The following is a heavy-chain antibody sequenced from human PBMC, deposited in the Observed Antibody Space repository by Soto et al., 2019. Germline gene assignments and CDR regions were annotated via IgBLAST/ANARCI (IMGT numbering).Heavy chain of an antibody. CDR2: IKSKTDGGTT. J-gene: IGHJ4*02. CDR1: GFTFSNAW. V-gene: IGHV3-15*01. D-gene: IGHD5-12*01. Sequence: GVSLRLSCAASGFTFSNAWMSWVRQAPGKGLEWVGRIKSKTDGGTTDYAAPVKGRFTISSDDSKNTLYLQMNSLKTEATAVYYCTTGTHVEMATISDYWGRGTLVIVSS. CDR3: TTGTHVEMATISDY.